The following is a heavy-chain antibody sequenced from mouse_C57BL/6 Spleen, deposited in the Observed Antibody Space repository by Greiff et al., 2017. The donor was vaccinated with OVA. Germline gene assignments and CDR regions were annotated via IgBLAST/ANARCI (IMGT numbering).Heavy chain of an antibody. Sequence: VQLQQSGAELVRPGASVTLSCKASGYTFTDYEMHWVKQTPVHGLEWIGAIDPETGGTAYNQKFKGKAILTADKSSSTAYMELRSLTSEDSAVYYCTQDSSGYPYYFDYWGQGTTLTVSS. CDR2: IDPETGGT. CDR1: GYTFTDYE. CDR3: TQDSSGYPYYFDY. J-gene: IGHJ2*01. V-gene: IGHV1-15*01. D-gene: IGHD3-2*02.